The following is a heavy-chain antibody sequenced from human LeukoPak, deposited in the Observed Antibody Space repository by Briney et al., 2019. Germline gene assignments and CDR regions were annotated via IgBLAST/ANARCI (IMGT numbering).Heavy chain of an antibody. V-gene: IGHV4-59*08. CDR1: CGSIICYF. CDR3: ARHDMGVAGAGLDYFDY. D-gene: IGHD6-13*01. J-gene: IGHJ4*02. Sequence: TLSETLSLICCVSCGSIICYFGRWIRQPRGGGGEWSGYIYYSGSTNYNPCLKSRAVVSVDTSNYQYSLKLNSVTAADTAVYYCARHDMGVAGAGLDYFDYWGQGTLVTVSS. CDR2: IYYSGST.